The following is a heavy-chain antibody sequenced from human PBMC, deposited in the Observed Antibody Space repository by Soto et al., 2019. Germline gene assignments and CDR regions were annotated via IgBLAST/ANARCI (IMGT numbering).Heavy chain of an antibody. CDR2: INHGGDT. Sequence: QVQLQQWGEGLLKPSETLSLTCAVYGGSFRGYYWSWIRQPPGKGRAWIGEINHGGDTKYNPSLKSRVTMSVDTSKNQFSLKLSSVTAAETAVYFCARVDDSGGQGTLVTVSS. CDR3: ARVDDS. V-gene: IGHV4-34*01. CDR1: GGSFRGYY. J-gene: IGHJ5*01.